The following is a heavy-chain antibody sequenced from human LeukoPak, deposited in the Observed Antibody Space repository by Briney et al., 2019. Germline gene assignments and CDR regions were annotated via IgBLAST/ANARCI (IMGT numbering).Heavy chain of an antibody. V-gene: IGHV3-30*18. D-gene: IGHD6-13*01. CDR2: ISYDGSNK. CDR1: GFTFSSYG. J-gene: IGHJ4*02. Sequence: GGSLRLSCAASGFTFSSYGVHWVRQAPGKGLEWVAVISYDGSNKYYADSVKGRFTISRDNSKNTLYLQMNSLRAEDTAVYYCAKADSSSWYGPDYWGQGTLVTVSS. CDR3: AKADSSSWYGPDY.